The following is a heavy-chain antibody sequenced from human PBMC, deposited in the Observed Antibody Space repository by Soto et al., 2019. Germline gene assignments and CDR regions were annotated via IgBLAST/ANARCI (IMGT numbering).Heavy chain of an antibody. Sequence: QVQLQESGPGLVKPSQTLSLTCTVSGGSISSGGYYWSWIRQHPGKGLEWIGYIYYSGSTYYNPSPKSRVTISVDTSKNQFSLKLSSVTAADTAVYYCARDPPGYCSGGSCYSGQNAFDIWGQGTMVTVSS. CDR1: GGSISSGGYY. D-gene: IGHD2-15*01. V-gene: IGHV4-31*03. CDR2: IYYSGST. J-gene: IGHJ3*02. CDR3: ARDPPGYCSGGSCYSGQNAFDI.